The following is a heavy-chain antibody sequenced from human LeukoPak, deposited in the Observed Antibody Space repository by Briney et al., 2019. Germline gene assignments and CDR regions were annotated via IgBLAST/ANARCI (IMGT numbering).Heavy chain of an antibody. V-gene: IGHV3-23*01. D-gene: IGHD1-26*01. J-gene: IGHJ3*01. CDR3: AKLVGGLPFDL. CDR1: GFSFSSYA. CDR2: ISGSGDIT. Sequence: GGSLRLSCAASGFSFSSYAMSWGRHAPGKGLECVSTISGSGDITYYADSVKGRFTISRDNYKNTLYLQMNSLRVEDTALYYCAKLVGGLPFDLWGQGTVVTVSS.